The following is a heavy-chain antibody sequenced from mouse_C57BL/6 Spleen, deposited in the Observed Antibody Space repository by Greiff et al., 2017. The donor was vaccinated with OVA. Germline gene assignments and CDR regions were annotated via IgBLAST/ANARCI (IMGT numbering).Heavy chain of an antibody. V-gene: IGHV1-82*01. J-gene: IGHJ4*01. D-gene: IGHD1-1*01. CDR1: GYAFSSSW. CDR2: IYPGDGDT. CDR3: ARSFYYATPGAMDY. Sequence: QVQLKESGPELVKPGASVKISCKASGYAFSSSWMNWVKQRPGKGLEWIGRIYPGDGDTNYNGKFKGKATLTADKSSSTAYMQLSSLTSEDSAVYFCARSFYYATPGAMDYWGQGTSVTVSS.